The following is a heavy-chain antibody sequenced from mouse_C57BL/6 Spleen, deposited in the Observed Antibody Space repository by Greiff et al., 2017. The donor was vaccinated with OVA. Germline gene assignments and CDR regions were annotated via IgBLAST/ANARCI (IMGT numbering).Heavy chain of an antibody. CDR3: AREFTTVVATRDY. Sequence: VQLQQPGAELVKPGASVKLSCKASGYTFTSYWMHWVKQRPGQGLEWIGMIHPNSGSTNYNEKFKSKATLTVDKSSSTAYMQLSSLTSEDSAVYYCAREFTTVVATRDYWGQGTTLTVSS. CDR2: IHPNSGST. D-gene: IGHD1-1*01. V-gene: IGHV1-64*01. CDR1: GYTFTSYW. J-gene: IGHJ2*01.